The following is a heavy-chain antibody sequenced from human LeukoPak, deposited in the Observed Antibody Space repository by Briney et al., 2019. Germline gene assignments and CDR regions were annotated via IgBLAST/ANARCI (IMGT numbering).Heavy chain of an antibody. D-gene: IGHD5-18*01. Sequence: PGGSLRLSCAASGFTFSNYGMHWVRQAPGKGLEWVAFIRYDARNISYADSVKGRFTISRDNSKKTLYLQMNSLRAEDTAFYYCAKDIYSYGELDHWGQGPLVIVSS. J-gene: IGHJ4*02. CDR1: GFTFSNYG. CDR2: IRYDARNI. V-gene: IGHV3-30*02. CDR3: AKDIYSYGELDH.